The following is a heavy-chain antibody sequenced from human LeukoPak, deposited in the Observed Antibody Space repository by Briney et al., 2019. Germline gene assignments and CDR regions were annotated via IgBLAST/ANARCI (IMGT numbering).Heavy chain of an antibody. CDR3: ARDRPRLRGYSYGYYYYMDV. Sequence: SETLSRTCTVSGDSISSTSYSWGWIRQPPGKGLEWIGTIYYSGSTYYNPSLKSRVTISVDTSKNQFSLKLSSVTAADTAVYYCARDRPRLRGYSYGYYYYMDVWGKGTTVTVSS. CDR1: GDSISSTSYS. CDR2: IYYSGST. J-gene: IGHJ6*03. D-gene: IGHD5-18*01. V-gene: IGHV4-39*07.